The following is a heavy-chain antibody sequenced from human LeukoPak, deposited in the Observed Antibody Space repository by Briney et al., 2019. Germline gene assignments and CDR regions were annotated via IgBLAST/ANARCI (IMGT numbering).Heavy chain of an antibody. D-gene: IGHD6-19*01. V-gene: IGHV3-30*19. Sequence: GGSLRLSCAASGFTFRSHWMHWVRQAPGKGLEWVAVISYDGGTKYYADSMRGRFTISRDNSKNTLYLQMDSLRVEDTAVYYCARVSGVAAAPGAFDIWGQGTILTIS. CDR2: ISYDGGTK. CDR1: GFTFRSHW. J-gene: IGHJ3*02. CDR3: ARVSGVAAAPGAFDI.